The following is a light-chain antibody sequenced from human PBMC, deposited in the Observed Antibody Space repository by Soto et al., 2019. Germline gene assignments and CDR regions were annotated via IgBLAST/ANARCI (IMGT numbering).Light chain of an antibody. J-gene: IGKJ2*01. V-gene: IGKV3-20*01. CDR3: QQYGSSHT. CDR1: QSVSSSY. Sequence: EIVLTQSPGTLSLSPGERATLSCRASQSVSSSYLAWYQQKPGQAPRLLLYGASSRATGIPDRFSGSGSGTDFTLTISRLAPEDFAVYYCQQYGSSHTVGQGTKLEI. CDR2: GAS.